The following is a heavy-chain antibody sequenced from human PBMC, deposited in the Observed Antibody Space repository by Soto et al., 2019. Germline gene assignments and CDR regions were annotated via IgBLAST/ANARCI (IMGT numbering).Heavy chain of an antibody. CDR3: ASVIGSWSYTWDAFDI. D-gene: IGHD3-10*01. V-gene: IGHV1-69*13. CDR1: GGTFSSYA. Sequence: GASVKVSCKASGGTFSSYAISWVRQAPGQGLEWMGGIIPIFGTANYAQKFQVRVTITADESTSTAYMELSSLRSEDTAVYYCASVIGSWSYTWDAFDIWGQGTMVTVSS. CDR2: IIPIFGTA. J-gene: IGHJ3*02.